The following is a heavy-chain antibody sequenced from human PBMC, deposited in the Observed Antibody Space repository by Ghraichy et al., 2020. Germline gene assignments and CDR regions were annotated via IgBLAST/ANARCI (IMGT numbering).Heavy chain of an antibody. CDR3: AKFPYSIPRKYYFDY. V-gene: IGHV3-23*01. Sequence: GGSLRLSCAASGFTFSSYAMSWVRQAPGKGLEWVSAISGSGGSTYYADSVKGRFTISRDNSKNTLYLQMNSLRAEDTAVYYCAKFPYSIPRKYYFDYWGQGTLVTVSS. CDR2: ISGSGGST. D-gene: IGHD6-13*01. CDR1: GFTFSSYA. J-gene: IGHJ4*02.